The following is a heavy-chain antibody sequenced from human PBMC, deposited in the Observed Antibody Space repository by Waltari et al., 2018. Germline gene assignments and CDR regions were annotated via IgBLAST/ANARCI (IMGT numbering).Heavy chain of an antibody. V-gene: IGHV3-21*06. CDR2: ISRSGSNI. Sequence: EVQLVESGGGPVKPGGSLRLSGAASGFVFGDLNMIWVRQAPGKGLEWVSFISRSGSNIYYADSVKGRFTISRDNDKNTLFLQMDSLTAEDTAVYYCARDVGLGKPDYWGQGTLVTVSS. CDR1: GFVFGDLN. D-gene: IGHD7-27*01. J-gene: IGHJ4*02. CDR3: ARDVGLGKPDY.